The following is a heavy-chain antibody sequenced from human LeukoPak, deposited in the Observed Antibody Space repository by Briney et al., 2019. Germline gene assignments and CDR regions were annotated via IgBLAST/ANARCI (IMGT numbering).Heavy chain of an antibody. V-gene: IGHV1-2*06. Sequence: ASVKVSCKASGYTFTGYYMHWVRQAPGQGLEWMGRINPNSGGTNYAQKFQGRVTMTRDTSISTAYMELSRLRSDDTAVYYCARARIQLWLLNDYWGQGTLVTVSS. J-gene: IGHJ4*02. D-gene: IGHD5-18*01. CDR1: GYTFTGYY. CDR2: INPNSGGT. CDR3: ARARIQLWLLNDY.